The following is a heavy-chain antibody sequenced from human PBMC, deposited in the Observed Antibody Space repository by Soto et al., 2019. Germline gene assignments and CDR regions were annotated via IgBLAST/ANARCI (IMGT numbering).Heavy chain of an antibody. CDR2: IYYSGST. CDR1: GGSVSSGSYY. J-gene: IGHJ4*02. CDR3: ARGWFGELPTYYFDY. D-gene: IGHD3-10*01. V-gene: IGHV4-61*01. Sequence: QVQLQESGPGLVKPSETLSLTCTVSGGSVSSGSYYWSWIRQPPGKGLEWIGYIYYSGSTNYNPSFKSRVTISVATSKNQFSLKLSSVTAADTAVYYCARGWFGELPTYYFDYWGQGTLVTVSS.